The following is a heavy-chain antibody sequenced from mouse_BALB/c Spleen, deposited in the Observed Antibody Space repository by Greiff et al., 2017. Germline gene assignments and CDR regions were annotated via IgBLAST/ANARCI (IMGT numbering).Heavy chain of an antibody. CDR3: AGLTGTYAY. CDR2: INPSSGYT. V-gene: IGHV1-4*02. J-gene: IGHJ3*01. Sequence: QVQLQQSAAELARPGASVKMSCTASGYTFTSYTMPWVKQRPGQGLEWIGYINPSSGYTEYNQKFKDKTTLTADKSSSTAYMQLSSLTAEDSAVYYCAGLTGTYAYWGQGTLVTVSA. CDR1: GYTFTSYT. D-gene: IGHD4-1*01.